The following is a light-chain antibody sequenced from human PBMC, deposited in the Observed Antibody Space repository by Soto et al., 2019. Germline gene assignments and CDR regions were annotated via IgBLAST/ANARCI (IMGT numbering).Light chain of an antibody. Sequence: EIVLTQSPDTLSLFPGERATLSCRASQSVSSTYLAWYQQKPGQAPRPLISAASSRATGTPDRFSGSGSGKDFTLTISRLEPEDFAVYYCQQYGSSRWTFGQGTKVEIK. CDR1: QSVSSTY. CDR2: AAS. V-gene: IGKV3-20*01. J-gene: IGKJ1*01. CDR3: QQYGSSRWT.